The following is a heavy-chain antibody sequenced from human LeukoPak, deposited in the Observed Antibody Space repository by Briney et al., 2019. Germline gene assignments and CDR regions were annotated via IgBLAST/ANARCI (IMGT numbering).Heavy chain of an antibody. D-gene: IGHD3-22*01. J-gene: IGHJ4*02. CDR3: ARDHGYYYDSSGFSQFLPSYYFDY. CDR1: GYTFTGYY. CDR2: INPNSGGT. V-gene: IGHV1-2*02. Sequence: ASVKVSCKASGYTFTGYYMHWVRQAPGQGLEWMGWINPNSGGTNYAQKFQGRVTMTRDTSISTAYMELSRLRSDDTAVYYCARDHGYYYDSSGFSQFLPSYYFDYWGQGTLVIVSS.